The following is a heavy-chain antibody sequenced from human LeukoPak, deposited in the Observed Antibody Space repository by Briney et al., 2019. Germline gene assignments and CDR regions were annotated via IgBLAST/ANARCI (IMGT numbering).Heavy chain of an antibody. D-gene: IGHD3-22*01. Sequence: GASVKVSCKASGGTFSSYAISWVRQAPGQGLEWMGRIIPIFGTANYAQKFQGRVTITTDGSTNTAYMELSSLRSEDTAVYYCARAPYYYDSSGYDDYWGHGTLVTVSS. CDR1: GGTFSSYA. J-gene: IGHJ4*01. CDR2: IIPIFGTA. V-gene: IGHV1-69*05. CDR3: ARAPYYYDSSGYDDY.